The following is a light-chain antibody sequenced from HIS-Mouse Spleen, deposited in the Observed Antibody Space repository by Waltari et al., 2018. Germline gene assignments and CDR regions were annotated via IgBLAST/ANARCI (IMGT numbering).Light chain of an antibody. CDR2: EDS. CDR3: YSTDSSGNHRI. V-gene: IGLV3-10*01. J-gene: IGLJ1*01. CDR1: ALPKKY. Sequence: SYELTQPPSVSVSPGQTARITCSGDALPKKYAYWYQQKSGQAPVLVIYEDSKRPSGIPEGFSGSSSGTMATWTISGAQVEDEADYYCYSTDSSGNHRIFGTGTKVTVL.